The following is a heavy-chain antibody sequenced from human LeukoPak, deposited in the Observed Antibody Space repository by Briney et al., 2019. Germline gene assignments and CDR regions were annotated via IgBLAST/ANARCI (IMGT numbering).Heavy chain of an antibody. Sequence: PGGSLRLSCAVSGLTFSSSWMDWVRQAPGKGLEWVASINPDGNKKYSADSVKGRFTISRDNPKNTLYLQMNSLRAEDTAVYYCARVQSSSGWFVDYWGQGTLVTVSS. V-gene: IGHV3-7*03. J-gene: IGHJ4*02. CDR3: ARVQSSSGWFVDY. D-gene: IGHD6-19*01. CDR1: GLTFSSSW. CDR2: INPDGNKK.